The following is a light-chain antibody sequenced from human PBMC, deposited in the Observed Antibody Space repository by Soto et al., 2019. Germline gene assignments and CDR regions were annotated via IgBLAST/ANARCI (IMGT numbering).Light chain of an antibody. CDR1: RNVSIY. Sequence: EIPLTQSPSSLAASVGDRLTLTCRASRNVSIYLNWYQHKPGKGPTLVIHATSNLQIGVPSRFSGSGSGTEFTLTISSLEPEDFGTYYCQQSYKMPSFGQGTRLVIK. J-gene: IGKJ5*01. CDR2: ATS. V-gene: IGKV1-39*01. CDR3: QQSYKMPS.